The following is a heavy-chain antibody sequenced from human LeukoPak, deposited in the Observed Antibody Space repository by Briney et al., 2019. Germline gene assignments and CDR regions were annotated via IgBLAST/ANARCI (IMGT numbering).Heavy chain of an antibody. CDR2: ISSTGHTT. J-gene: IGHJ4*02. CDR1: GFTFSASA. D-gene: IGHD5-24*01. CDR3: AKYAGRDGADDSLDY. Sequence: GGSLRLSCAASGFTFSASAMSWVRQAPGKGPEWVSGISSTGHTTYYADSVKGRFGIFRDNSKNIVYAQMSSLGVGDTAVYYCAKYAGRDGADDSLDYWGQGTLVTVSS. V-gene: IGHV3-23*01.